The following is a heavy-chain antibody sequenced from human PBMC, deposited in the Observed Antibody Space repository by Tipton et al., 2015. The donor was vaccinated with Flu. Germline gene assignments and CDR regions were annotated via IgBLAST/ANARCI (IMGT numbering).Heavy chain of an antibody. CDR3: ARRDYSNYVSDPKNWFDP. J-gene: IGHJ5*02. Sequence: TLSLTCSVSGDSLNSYYWSWIRQAPGKGLEWIGNIHYSGSPHYNPSLKSRVTITVDTSKNQFSLRLSSMTAADTAVYYCARRDYSNYVSDPKNWFDPWGQGTLVTVSS. CDR1: GDSLNSYY. D-gene: IGHD4-11*01. CDR2: IHYSGSP. V-gene: IGHV4-59*08.